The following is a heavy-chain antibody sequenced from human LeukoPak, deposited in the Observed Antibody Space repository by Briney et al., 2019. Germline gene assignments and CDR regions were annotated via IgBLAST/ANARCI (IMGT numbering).Heavy chain of an antibody. CDR1: GYTFSRYY. CDR2: INPSGGST. CDR3: ARAPEWLPLDY. Sequence: ASVKVSCKASGYTFSRYYMHWVRQGPGQGLEWMGIINPSGGSTSYAQRFQGRVTMTSDTSTNTVYMELSSLRSEDTAVYYCARAPEWLPLDYWGQGTLVTVSS. D-gene: IGHD3-3*01. V-gene: IGHV1-46*01. J-gene: IGHJ4*02.